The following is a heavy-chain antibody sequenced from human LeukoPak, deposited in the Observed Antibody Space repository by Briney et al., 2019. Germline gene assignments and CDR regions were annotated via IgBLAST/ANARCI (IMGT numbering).Heavy chain of an antibody. V-gene: IGHV4-34*01. CDR2: INHNGIT. J-gene: IGHJ4*02. Sequence: SETLSLTCGVSGGSFSGYYWSWIRQPPGKGLEWIGEINHNGITNYNPSLKSRVTISADTSKKQFSLRLNAVTVADTAIYYCARLPGTNAYWGQGTLVTVSS. CDR1: GGSFSGYY. D-gene: IGHD6-13*01. CDR3: ARLPGTNAY.